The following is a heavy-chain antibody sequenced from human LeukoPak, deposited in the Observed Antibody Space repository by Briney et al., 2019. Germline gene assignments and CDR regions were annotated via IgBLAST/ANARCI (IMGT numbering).Heavy chain of an antibody. CDR1: GGSVSSGSYY. CDR2: IYYSGST. D-gene: IGHD2-2*01. V-gene: IGHV4-61*01. CDR3: ARTYVVVPAAPGGWFDP. Sequence: SETLSLTCTVSGGSVSSGSYYWSWIRQPPGKGLEWIGYIYYSGSTNYNPSLKSRVTISVDTSKNQFSLKLSSVTAADTAVYYCARTYVVVPAAPGGWFDPWGQGTLVTVSS. J-gene: IGHJ5*02.